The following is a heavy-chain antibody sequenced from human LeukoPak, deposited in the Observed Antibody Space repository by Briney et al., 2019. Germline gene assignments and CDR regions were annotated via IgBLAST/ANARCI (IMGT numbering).Heavy chain of an antibody. V-gene: IGHV3-74*01. CDR3: ATDREYSQEP. CDR2: INRDGSST. CDR1: GFTFRTSR. Sequence: GGSLRLSCAASGFTFRTSRMHWVRQAPGKGLMWVSFINRDGSSTNYVDSVKGRFTISRDNAKNTLYLQMNRLRDEDTAVYYCATDREYSQEPWGQGTLVTVSS. J-gene: IGHJ5*02. D-gene: IGHD5-12*01.